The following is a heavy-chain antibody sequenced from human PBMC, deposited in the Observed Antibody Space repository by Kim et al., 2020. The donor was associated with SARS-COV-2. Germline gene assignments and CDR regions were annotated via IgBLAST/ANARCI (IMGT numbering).Heavy chain of an antibody. V-gene: IGHV3-7*01. CDR1: GFTFSSYW. CDR3: ARDRLTYYYDSSGYYYEYYFEV. Sequence: GGSLRLSCAASGFTFSSYWMSWVRQAPGKGLEWVANIKQDGSEKYYVDSVKGRFTISRDNAKNSLYLQMNNLRAEDTAVYYCARDRLTYYYDSSGYYYEYYFEVWGQGTLVTVSS. D-gene: IGHD3-22*01. CDR2: IKQDGSEK. J-gene: IGHJ4*02.